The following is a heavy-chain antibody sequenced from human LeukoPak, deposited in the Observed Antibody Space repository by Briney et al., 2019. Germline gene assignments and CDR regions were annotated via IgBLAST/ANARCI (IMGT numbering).Heavy chain of an antibody. J-gene: IGHJ4*02. V-gene: IGHV1-18*01. CDR3: ARDQDSLVRGVIGY. D-gene: IGHD3-10*01. Sequence: ATVKVSCKASGYTFTSYGISWVRQAPGQGLEWMGWIGPYNGNTNYAQNLQGRVTMTTEPSTSTAYMELGSLGSDDTAVYYCARDQDSLVRGVIGYWGQGTLVTVSS. CDR1: GYTFTSYG. CDR2: IGPYNGNT.